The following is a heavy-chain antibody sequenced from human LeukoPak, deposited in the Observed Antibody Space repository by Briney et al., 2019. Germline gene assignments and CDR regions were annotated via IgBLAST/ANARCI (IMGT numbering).Heavy chain of an antibody. Sequence: PGGSLRLSCAASGFTLSSYAISWVRQAPGKGLGWVSGVSGRGGYTNYAACVKGRFTIPRDNSKNTLFLQMNSLRAGDRAVYFCAKSLASAWTYFDCWGQGTLVTVSS. D-gene: IGHD3/OR15-3a*01. CDR2: VSGRGGYT. V-gene: IGHV3-23*01. CDR1: GFTLSSYA. CDR3: AKSLASAWTYFDC. J-gene: IGHJ4*02.